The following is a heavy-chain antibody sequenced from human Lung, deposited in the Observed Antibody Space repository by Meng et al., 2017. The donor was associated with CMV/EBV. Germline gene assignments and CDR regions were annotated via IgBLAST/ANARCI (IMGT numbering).Heavy chain of an antibody. D-gene: IGHD1-1*01. V-gene: IGHV3-23*01. CDR2: ISGRSTVK. CDR3: VKGWPQLGDS. CDR1: GFTFSSYL. Sequence: SCAASGFTFSSYLMSWNRQAPGKGLEWVSSISGRSTVKYYADSVKGRFTISRDNSNNSLHLQMNSLRADDTAVYDWVKGWPQLGDSWGQGTLVTVSS. J-gene: IGHJ4*02.